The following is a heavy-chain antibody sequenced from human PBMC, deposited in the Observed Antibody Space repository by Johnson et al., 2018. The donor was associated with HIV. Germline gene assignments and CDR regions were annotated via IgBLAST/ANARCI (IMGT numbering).Heavy chain of an antibody. J-gene: IGHJ3*01. CDR1: GFTFSRYD. V-gene: IGHV3-30*03. Sequence: QVQLVESGGGLVQPGGSLRLSCAASGFTFSRYDMHWVRQATGKGLEWVAVISYDGSNKYYADSVKGRLTISRDNAKNSLYLQMNRLRAEDTTVYYCARGGGNWGVDAFDFWGQVTMVTVSS. CDR3: ARGGGNWGVDAFDF. CDR2: ISYDGSNK. D-gene: IGHD7-27*01.